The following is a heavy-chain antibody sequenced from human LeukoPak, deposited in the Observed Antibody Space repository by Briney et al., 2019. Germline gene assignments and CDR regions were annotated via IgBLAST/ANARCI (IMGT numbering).Heavy chain of an antibody. J-gene: IGHJ4*02. D-gene: IGHD5-12*01. Sequence: SETLSLTCSVSGGSIISRSYYWGWIRQPPGKGLEWIGTMFYSGSTYYNPSLKSRVTLSVDTSKNQFSLKLSSVTAADTAVYYCATDSVDREMAPVDYWGQGTLVTVSS. V-gene: IGHV4-39*07. CDR1: GGSIISRSYY. CDR2: MFYSGST. CDR3: ATDSVDREMAPVDY.